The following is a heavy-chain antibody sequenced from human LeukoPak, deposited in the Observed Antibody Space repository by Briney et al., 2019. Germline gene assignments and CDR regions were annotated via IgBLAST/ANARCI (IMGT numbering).Heavy chain of an antibody. CDR2: IYYSGST. Sequence: PSQTLSLTCTVSGGSISSGDYYWSWIRQPPGKGLEWIGYIYYSGSTYYNPSLKSRVTISVDTSKNQFSLKLSSVTAADTAVYYCARLGSAAPYYFDYWGQGTLVTVSS. D-gene: IGHD2-2*01. CDR3: ARLGSAAPYYFDY. V-gene: IGHV4-30-4*08. J-gene: IGHJ4*02. CDR1: GGSISSGDYY.